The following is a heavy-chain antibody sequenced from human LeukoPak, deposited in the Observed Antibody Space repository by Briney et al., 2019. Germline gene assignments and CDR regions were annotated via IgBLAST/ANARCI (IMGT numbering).Heavy chain of an antibody. CDR2: IYHSAST. V-gene: IGHV4-38-2*02. CDR3: ARDKVGATLSWFDP. CDR1: GYSIRSGYY. Sequence: SETLSLTCTVSGYSIRSGYYWGCVRQPPGKGLGWIGSIYHSASTYYNPSLKSRVTISEDTSKNQLSLNLSSVTAADTAVYYCARDKVGATLSWFDPWGQGTLVTVSS. D-gene: IGHD1-26*01. J-gene: IGHJ5*02.